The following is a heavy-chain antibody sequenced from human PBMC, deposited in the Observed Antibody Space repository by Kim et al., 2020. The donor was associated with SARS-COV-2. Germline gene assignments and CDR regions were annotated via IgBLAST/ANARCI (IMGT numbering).Heavy chain of an antibody. D-gene: IGHD3-16*02. CDR2: IYYSGST. Sequence: SETLSLTCTVSGGSISSGGYYWSWISQHPGKGLEWIGYIYYSGSTYYNPSLKSRVTISVDTSKNQFSLKLSSVTAADTAVYYCLRMITFGGVIVWGWFDPWGQGTLVTVSS. CDR1: GGSISSGGYY. V-gene: IGHV4-31*03. CDR3: LRMITFGGVIVWGWFDP. J-gene: IGHJ5*02.